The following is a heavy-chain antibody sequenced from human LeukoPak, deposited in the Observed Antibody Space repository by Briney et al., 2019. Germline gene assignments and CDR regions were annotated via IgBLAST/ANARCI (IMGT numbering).Heavy chain of an antibody. CDR2: IYYSGST. V-gene: IGHV4-39*07. Sequence: PSETLSLTCTVSGGSISSSSYYWGWIRQPPGKGLEWIGSIYYSGSTYYNPSLKSRVTISVDTSKNQFSLKLSSVTAADTAVYYCARDSTMVRGAIGLDYWGQGTLVTVSS. J-gene: IGHJ4*02. CDR1: GGSISSSSYY. D-gene: IGHD3-10*01. CDR3: ARDSTMVRGAIGLDY.